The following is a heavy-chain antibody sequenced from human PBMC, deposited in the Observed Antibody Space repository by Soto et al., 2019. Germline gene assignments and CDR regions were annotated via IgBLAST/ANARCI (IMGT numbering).Heavy chain of an antibody. CDR1: GFTFSSYA. CDR3: ARFKGCSGGSCYSYFGY. Sequence: QVQLVESGGGVVQPGRSLRLSCAASGFTFSSYAMHWVRQAPGKGLEWVAVISYDGSNKYYADSVKGRFTISRDNSKNSLYLQMNSLSAEDTAVYYCARFKGCSGGSCYSYFGYWGQGTLVTVSS. V-gene: IGHV3-30-3*01. J-gene: IGHJ4*02. CDR2: ISYDGSNK. D-gene: IGHD2-15*01.